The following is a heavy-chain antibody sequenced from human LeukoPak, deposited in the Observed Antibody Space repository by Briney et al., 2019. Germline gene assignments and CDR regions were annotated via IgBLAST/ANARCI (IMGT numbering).Heavy chain of an antibody. CDR3: AKDGGGNCSGGSCYSYHGMDV. CDR2: ISGSGGST. V-gene: IGHV3-23*01. J-gene: IGHJ6*02. D-gene: IGHD2-15*01. CDR1: GFTFSSNA. Sequence: GGSLRFSCAASGFTFSSNAMSWVRQAPGKGLKWVSAISGSGGSTYYADSVKGRFTISRDNSKNTLYLQMNSLRAEDTAVYYCAKDGGGNCSGGSCYSYHGMDVWGQGTTVTVSS.